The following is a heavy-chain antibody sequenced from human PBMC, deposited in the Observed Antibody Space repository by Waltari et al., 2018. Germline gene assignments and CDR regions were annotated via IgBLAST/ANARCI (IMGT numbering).Heavy chain of an antibody. V-gene: IGHV5-51*01. Sequence: VRQMPGKGLEWMGIIYPGDSDTRYSPSFQGQVTISADKSISTAYLQWSSLKASDTAMYYCARRGNWYFDLWGRGTLVTVSS. CDR3: ARRGNWYFDL. J-gene: IGHJ2*01. D-gene: IGHD3-16*01. CDR2: IYPGDSDT.